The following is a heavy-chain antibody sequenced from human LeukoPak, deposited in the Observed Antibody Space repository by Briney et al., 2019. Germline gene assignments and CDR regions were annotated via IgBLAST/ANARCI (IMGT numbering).Heavy chain of an antibody. Sequence: PGGSLRLSCAASGFTFSSYAMSWVRQAPGKGLEWVSGISSSGGSTYYADSVKGRFTISRDNSKNTLYLQMNSLRAEDTAVYYCAKDGYISGIDPKYFQHWGQGTLVTVSS. CDR1: GFTFSSYA. CDR3: AKDGYISGIDPKYFQH. CDR2: ISSSGGST. V-gene: IGHV3-23*01. D-gene: IGHD6-19*01. J-gene: IGHJ1*01.